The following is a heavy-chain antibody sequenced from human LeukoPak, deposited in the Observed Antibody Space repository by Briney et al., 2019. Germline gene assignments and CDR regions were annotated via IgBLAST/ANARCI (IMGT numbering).Heavy chain of an antibody. J-gene: IGHJ4*02. V-gene: IGHV3-21*01. CDR3: AREIGYCSSTSCYTEGFSDY. Sequence: GGSLRLSCAASGFTFSSYSMNWVRQAPGKGLEWVSSISSSSSYIYYADSVKGRFTISRDNAKNSLYLQMNSLRAEDTAVYYCAREIGYCSSTSCYTEGFSDYWGQGILVTVSS. CDR2: ISSSSSYI. CDR1: GFTFSSYS. D-gene: IGHD2-2*02.